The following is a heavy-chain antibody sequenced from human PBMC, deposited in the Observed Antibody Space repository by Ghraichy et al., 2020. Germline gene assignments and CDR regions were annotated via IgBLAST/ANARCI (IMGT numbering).Heavy chain of an antibody. CDR1: GFTFSSYW. V-gene: IGHV3-74*01. CDR3: ARDYYDSSDYYDAFDI. J-gene: IGHJ3*02. Sequence: GGSLRLSCAASGFTFSSYWMHWVRQAPGKGLVWVPRINSDGSSTSYADSVKGRFTTSRDKAKNTLYLQMNSLRAEDTAVYYCARDYYDSSDYYDAFDIWGQGTMVTVSS. CDR2: INSDGSST. D-gene: IGHD3-22*01.